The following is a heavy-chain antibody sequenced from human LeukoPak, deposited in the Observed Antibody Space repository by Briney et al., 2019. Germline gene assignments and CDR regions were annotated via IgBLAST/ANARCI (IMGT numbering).Heavy chain of an antibody. CDR2: IGASGDCT. V-gene: IGHV3-23*01. J-gene: IGHJ4*02. Sequence: GSLRLSCGASGFSFSSHAMNWVRQAPGKGLEWVSLIGASGDCTYYADSVKGRFTISRDNSKNTLYLQMNSLRAEDTAVYYCAKGVNYFVLEYWGQGTLVTVSS. CDR1: GFSFSSHA. D-gene: IGHD3-10*02. CDR3: AKGVNYFVLEY.